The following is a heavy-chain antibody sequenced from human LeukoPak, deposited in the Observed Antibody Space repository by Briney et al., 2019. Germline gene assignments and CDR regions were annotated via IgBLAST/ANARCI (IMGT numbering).Heavy chain of an antibody. V-gene: IGHV4-34*01. CDR2: INHSGST. CDR3: ARGPTVTTVPY. D-gene: IGHD4-17*01. Sequence: SETLSLTCAVYGGSFSGYYWSWIRQPPGKGLEWIGEINHSGSTNYNPSLKSRVTISVDTSKNQFSLRLSSVTAADTAVYYCARGPTVTTVPYWGRGTLVTVSS. CDR1: GGSFSGYY. J-gene: IGHJ4*02.